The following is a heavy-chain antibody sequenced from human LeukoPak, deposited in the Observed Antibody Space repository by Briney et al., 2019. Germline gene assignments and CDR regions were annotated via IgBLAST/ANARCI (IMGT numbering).Heavy chain of an antibody. CDR1: GYSFTSYW. V-gene: IGHV5-51*01. CDR2: IYPGDSDT. Sequence: GESLKISCEGSGYSFTSYWIGWVRQMPGKGLGWMGIIYPGDSDTRYSPSFQGQVTISADKSISTAYLQWSSLKASDTAMYYCARHVHQYSSGWYVAFDIWGQGTMVTVSS. J-gene: IGHJ3*02. CDR3: ARHVHQYSSGWYVAFDI. D-gene: IGHD6-19*01.